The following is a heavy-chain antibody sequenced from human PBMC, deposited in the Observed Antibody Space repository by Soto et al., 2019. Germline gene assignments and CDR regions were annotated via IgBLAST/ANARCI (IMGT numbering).Heavy chain of an antibody. D-gene: IGHD3-10*01. CDR2: IIPIFGTA. CDR3: AVHYGSGSYYWFDP. CDR1: GGTFSSYA. J-gene: IGHJ5*02. Sequence: GASVKVSCKASGGTFSSYAISWVRQAPGQGLEWMGGIIPIFGTANYAQKFQGRVTITADESTSTAYMELSSLRSEDTAVYYCAVHYGSGSYYWFDPWGQGTLVTVSS. V-gene: IGHV1-69*13.